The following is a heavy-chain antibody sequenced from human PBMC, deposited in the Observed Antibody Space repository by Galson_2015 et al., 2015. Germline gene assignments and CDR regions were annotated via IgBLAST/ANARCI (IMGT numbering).Heavy chain of an antibody. J-gene: IGHJ4*02. CDR2: IYSGGST. Sequence: SLRLSCAASGFTVSSTYMSWVRQAPGKGLEWVSIIYSGGSTYYADSVKGRFIISRDNSENTVYLQMNSLRADDTAVYYCAKSVVDVGYWGQGTLATVSS. CDR1: GFTVSSTY. V-gene: IGHV3-53*01. CDR3: AKSVVDVGY. D-gene: IGHD2-15*01.